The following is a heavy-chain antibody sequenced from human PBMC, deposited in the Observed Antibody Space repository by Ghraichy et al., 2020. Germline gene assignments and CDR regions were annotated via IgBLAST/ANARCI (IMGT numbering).Heavy chain of an antibody. CDR3: ARAREYSGYDWSY. J-gene: IGHJ4*02. CDR2: INPNSGGT. Sequence: ASVKVSCKASGYTFTGYYMHWVRQTPGQGLEWMGRINPNSGGTNYAQKFQGRVTMTRDTSISTAYMELSRLRSDDTAVYYCARAREYSGYDWSYWGQGTLVTVSS. V-gene: IGHV1-2*06. CDR1: GYTFTGYY. D-gene: IGHD5-12*01.